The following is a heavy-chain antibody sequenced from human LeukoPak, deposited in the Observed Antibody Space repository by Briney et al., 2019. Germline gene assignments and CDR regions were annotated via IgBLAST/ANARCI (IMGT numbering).Heavy chain of an antibody. CDR3: ARGYTADTFDI. CDR1: GGSISTYY. J-gene: IGHJ3*02. CDR2: IYYSDTT. V-gene: IGHV4-59*01. D-gene: IGHD2-21*02. Sequence: SETLSLTCTVSGGSISTYYWSWIRQPPGKGLEWIGYIYYSDTTSYNPSLTSRVTISLDTSNNEFSLRLTSVTAADTAVYYCARGYTADTFDIWGQGTMVTVSS.